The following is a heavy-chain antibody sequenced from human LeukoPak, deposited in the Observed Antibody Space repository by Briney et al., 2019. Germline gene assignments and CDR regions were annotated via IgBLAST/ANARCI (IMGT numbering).Heavy chain of an antibody. D-gene: IGHD2-15*01. CDR2: VTSSDTTI. Sequence: GGSLRLSCAASGFTFSDYYMSWIRQAPGKGLEWISSVTSSDTTIYYTGSVKGRFTSSRDNARNSLYLQMNTLRADDTAVYYCARRGPPRSDSMSSFDIWGQGTMVTVSS. CDR3: ARRGPPRSDSMSSFDI. V-gene: IGHV3-11*01. J-gene: IGHJ3*02. CDR1: GFTFSDYY.